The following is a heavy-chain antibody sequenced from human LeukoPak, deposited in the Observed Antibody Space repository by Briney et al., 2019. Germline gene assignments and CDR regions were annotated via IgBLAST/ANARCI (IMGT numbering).Heavy chain of an antibody. CDR1: GGSFSGYY. CDR3: ARGTITYYYDSSGYRY. J-gene: IGHJ4*02. D-gene: IGHD3-22*01. Sequence: SETLSLTCAVYGGSFSGYYWTWIRQPPGKGLEWIGSIYHSGSTYYNPSLKSRVTISVDTSKNQFSLKLSSVTAADTAVYYCARGTITYYYDSSGYRYWGQGTLVTVSS. CDR2: IYHSGST. V-gene: IGHV4-34*01.